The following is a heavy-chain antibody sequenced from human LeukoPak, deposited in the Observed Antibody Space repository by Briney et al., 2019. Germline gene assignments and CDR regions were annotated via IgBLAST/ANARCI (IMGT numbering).Heavy chain of an antibody. CDR1: GFTFSSYE. V-gene: IGHV3-48*03. CDR3: ARAVYRSADGPA. D-gene: IGHD2-8*01. Sequence: PGGSLRLSCGASGFTFSSYEMNWVRQAPGKGLEWVSYLGSSGTTIYYADSVKGRFTMSRDNAKNSLYLQMNSLRVEDTAVYYCARAVYRSADGPAWGQGTLVTVSS. J-gene: IGHJ5*02. CDR2: LGSSGTTI.